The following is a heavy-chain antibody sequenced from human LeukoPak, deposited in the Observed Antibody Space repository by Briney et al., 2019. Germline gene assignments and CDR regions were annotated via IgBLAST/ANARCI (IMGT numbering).Heavy chain of an antibody. CDR3: VRGTWFDP. Sequence: AGGSLRLSCAASGFSVSNYYMSWVRQAPGKGLEWVSVLYSGGTTHYADSVKGRFTISRDNSKNTLFLQMDSLRPEDTAAYYCVRGTWFDPWGQGTLVTVSS. D-gene: IGHD1-1*01. CDR2: LYSGGTT. V-gene: IGHV3-53*01. CDR1: GFSVSNYY. J-gene: IGHJ5*02.